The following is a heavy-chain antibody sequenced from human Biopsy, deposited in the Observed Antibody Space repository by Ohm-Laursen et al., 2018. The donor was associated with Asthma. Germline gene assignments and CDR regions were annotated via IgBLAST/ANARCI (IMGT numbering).Heavy chain of an antibody. CDR1: GFTFSSYG. D-gene: IGHD6-19*01. CDR2: IYSGGTS. V-gene: IGHV3-53*01. Sequence: SLRLSCTPSGFTFSSYGMDWVRQAPGKGLAWVSVIYSGGTSDTADSVRGRFTISRDFYKNTLYLQMDSLRAEDTAVYYCARGDSSGWSHYYFDYWGQGTLVTVSS. J-gene: IGHJ4*02. CDR3: ARGDSSGWSHYYFDY.